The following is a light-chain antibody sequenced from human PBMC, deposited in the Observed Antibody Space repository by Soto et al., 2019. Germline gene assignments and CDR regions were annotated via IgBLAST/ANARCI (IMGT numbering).Light chain of an antibody. V-gene: IGLV2-8*01. CDR3: MPYAGMYTYV. J-gene: IGLJ1*01. Sequence: QSALTQPPSASGSPGQSVTISCTGTSSDVGGYNYLSWYQHRPGKAPQLIIYEVTKRPSGVPNRFFGSKSGNTASLTVSGLQAEDEADYFCMPYAGMYTYVFGTGTKLTVL. CDR2: EVT. CDR1: SSDVGGYNY.